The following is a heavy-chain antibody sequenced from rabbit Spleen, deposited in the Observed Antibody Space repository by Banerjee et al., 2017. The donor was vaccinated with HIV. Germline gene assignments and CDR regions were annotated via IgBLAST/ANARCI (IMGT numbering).Heavy chain of an antibody. Sequence: QSLEESGGDLVKPEGSLTLTCTASGFSFSSRYYMCWVRQAPGKGLEWIACIRLGSGSTYYASWAKGRFTVSKTSSTTVTLQLNSLTAADTATYVCARGIPYGFAGDTYPPYAMDLWGQGTLVT. D-gene: IGHD6-1*01. J-gene: IGHJ3*01. CDR2: IRLGSGST. CDR3: ARGIPYGFAGDTYPPYAMDL. CDR1: GFSFSSRYY. V-gene: IGHV1S40*01.